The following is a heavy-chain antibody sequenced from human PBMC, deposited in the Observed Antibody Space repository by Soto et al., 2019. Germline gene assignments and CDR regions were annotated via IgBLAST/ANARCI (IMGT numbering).Heavy chain of an antibody. CDR3: AKDRAVHFRSKYSNYFDY. Sequence: GGSLRLSCAASGFTFSSYAMSWVRQAPGKGLEWVSAISGSGGSTYYADSVKGRFTISRDNSKNTLYLQMNSLRAEDTAVYYCAKDRAVHFRSKYSNYFDYWGQGTLVTVSS. CDR2: ISGSGGST. CDR1: GFTFSSYA. J-gene: IGHJ4*02. D-gene: IGHD4-4*01. V-gene: IGHV3-23*01.